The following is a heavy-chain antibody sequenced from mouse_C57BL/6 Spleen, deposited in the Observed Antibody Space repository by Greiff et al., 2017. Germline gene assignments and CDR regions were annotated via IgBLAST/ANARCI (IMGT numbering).Heavy chain of an antibody. Sequence: VQLQQPGAELVKPGASVKLSCKASGYTFTSYWMHWVKQRPGQGLEWIGMIHPNSGSTNYNEKFKSKATLTVDKSSSTAYMQLSSLTSEDSAVYYCAREGVHRYFNVGGTGTTVTVSS. CDR2: IHPNSGST. CDR3: AREGVHRYFNV. CDR1: GYTFTSYW. J-gene: IGHJ1*03. D-gene: IGHD6-1*01. V-gene: IGHV1-64*01.